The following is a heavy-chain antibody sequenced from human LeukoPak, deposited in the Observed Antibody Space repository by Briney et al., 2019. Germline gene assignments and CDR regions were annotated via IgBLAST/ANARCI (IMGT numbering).Heavy chain of an antibody. Sequence: SETLSLTCAVSGYSISSGYYWGWIQQPPGKGLEWIGSIYHSGSTYYNPSLKSRVTISVDTSKNQFSLKLRSVTAADTAVYYCARHRTSSNYFDYWGQGTLVTVSS. V-gene: IGHV4-38-2*01. CDR3: ARHRTSSNYFDY. CDR1: GYSISSGYY. D-gene: IGHD1-1*01. J-gene: IGHJ4*02. CDR2: IYHSGST.